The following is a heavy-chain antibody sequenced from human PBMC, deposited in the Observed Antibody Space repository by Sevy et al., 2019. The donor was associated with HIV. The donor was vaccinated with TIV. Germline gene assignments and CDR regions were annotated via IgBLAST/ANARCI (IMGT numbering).Heavy chain of an antibody. CDR3: TTDLGFYSSK. CDR2: IKSETDGGAA. J-gene: IGHJ4*02. Sequence: GGSLRLSCAASGITFSSAWMSWVRLVPGKGLEWLGRIKSETDGGAADYAAAVKGRFTISRDDSKETLYLQLNSLKTEDIAVYYCTTDLGFYSSKWGQGTLVTVSS. V-gene: IGHV3-15*01. CDR1: GITFSSAW. D-gene: IGHD4-4*01.